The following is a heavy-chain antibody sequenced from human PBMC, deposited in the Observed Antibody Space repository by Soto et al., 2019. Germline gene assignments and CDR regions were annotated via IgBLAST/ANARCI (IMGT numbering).Heavy chain of an antibody. CDR2: IIPILGIA. CDR3: ARGDGSGSYYSH. J-gene: IGHJ4*02. D-gene: IGHD3-10*01. CDR1: GGTFSSYT. Sequence: QVQLVQSGAEVKKPGSSVKVSYKASGGTFSSYTISWVRQAPGQGLEWMGRIIPILGIANYAQKFQGRVTITADKSTSTAYMELSSLRSEDTAVYYCARGDGSGSYYSHWGQGTLVTVSS. V-gene: IGHV1-69*02.